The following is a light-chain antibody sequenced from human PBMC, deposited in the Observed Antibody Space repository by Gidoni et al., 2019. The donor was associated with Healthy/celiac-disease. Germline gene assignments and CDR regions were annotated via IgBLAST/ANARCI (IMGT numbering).Light chain of an antibody. J-gene: IGKJ5*01. CDR1: QSVSSY. Sequence: EIVLTQSPATLSLSPVERATLSCRASQSVSSYLAWSQQKPGQAPRLLIYDASNRATGIPARFSGSGSGTDFTLTISSLEPEDFAVYYCQQRSNWPPITFXXXTRLEIK. CDR2: DAS. V-gene: IGKV3-11*01. CDR3: QQRSNWPPIT.